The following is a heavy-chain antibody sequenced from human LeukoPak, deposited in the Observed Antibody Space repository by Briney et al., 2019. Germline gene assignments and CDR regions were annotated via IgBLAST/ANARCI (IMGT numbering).Heavy chain of an antibody. J-gene: IGHJ4*02. CDR2: FDPEDGET. D-gene: IGHD6-13*01. CDR3: ATDRKAAAAFDY. V-gene: IGHV1-24*01. Sequence: ASVKVSCKVSGYTLTELSMHWVRQAPGKGLEWMGGFDPEDGETIYAQKFQGRVTMTEDTSTDTAYMELSSLRSEDTAVYYCATDRKAAAAFDYWGQGTLVTVSS. CDR1: GYTLTELS.